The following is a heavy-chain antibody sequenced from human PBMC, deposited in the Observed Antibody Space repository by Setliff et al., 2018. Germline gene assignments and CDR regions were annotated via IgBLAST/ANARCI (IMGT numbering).Heavy chain of an antibody. CDR2: FYYSGTT. CDR1: GGSIRSHY. V-gene: IGHV4-59*11. D-gene: IGHD4-17*01. Sequence: PSETLSLTCTVSGGSIRSHYWSWIRQPPGKGLEWIGSFYYSGTTNYSPSLGSRVTISVDTSKNQFSLNLNSMTAADTAMYYCAQASSTVTTQSWFDPWGQGTLVTVSS. CDR3: AQASSTVTTQSWFDP. J-gene: IGHJ5*02.